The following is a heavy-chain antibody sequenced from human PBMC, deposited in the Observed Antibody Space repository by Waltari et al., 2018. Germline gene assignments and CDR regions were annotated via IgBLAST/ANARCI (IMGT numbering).Heavy chain of an antibody. D-gene: IGHD6-6*01. Sequence: QLQLQESGPGLVKPSETLSLTCTVSGGSISSSSYYWGWIRQPPGRGLEWIGSIYYSGSTYYNPSLKSRVTISVDTSKNQFSLKLSSVTAADTAVYYCARQGVRAARRPKEWAFDYWGQGTLVTVSS. CDR2: IYYSGST. CDR3: ARQGVRAARRPKEWAFDY. CDR1: GGSISSSSYY. J-gene: IGHJ4*02. V-gene: IGHV4-39*01.